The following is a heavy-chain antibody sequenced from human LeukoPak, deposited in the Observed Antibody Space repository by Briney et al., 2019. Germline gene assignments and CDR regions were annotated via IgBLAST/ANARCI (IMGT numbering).Heavy chain of an antibody. Sequence: SETLSLTCTVSGGSISSYYWSWIRQPPGKGLEWIGYIYYSGSTNYNPSLKSRVTISVDTSKNQFSLKLSSVTAADTAVYYCAREAIRYYDSSGYGGFDPWGQGTLVTVSS. CDR3: AREAIRYYDSSGYGGFDP. CDR2: IYYSGST. D-gene: IGHD3-22*01. V-gene: IGHV4-59*01. CDR1: GGSISSYY. J-gene: IGHJ5*02.